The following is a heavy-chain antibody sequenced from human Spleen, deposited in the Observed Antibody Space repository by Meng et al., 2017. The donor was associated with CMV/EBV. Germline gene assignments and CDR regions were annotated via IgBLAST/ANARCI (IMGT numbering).Heavy chain of an antibody. CDR1: GFTFSSYE. CDR3: ARGQSNWNFYYYYGMDV. V-gene: IGHV3-48*03. D-gene: IGHD1-1*01. Sequence: GGSLRLSCAASGFTFSSYEMNWVRQAPGKGLEWVSYISSSGSTIYYADSVKGRFTISRDNAKNSLYLQMNSLRAEDTAVYHCARGQSNWNFYYYYGMDVWGQGTTVTVSS. CDR2: ISSSGSTI. J-gene: IGHJ6*02.